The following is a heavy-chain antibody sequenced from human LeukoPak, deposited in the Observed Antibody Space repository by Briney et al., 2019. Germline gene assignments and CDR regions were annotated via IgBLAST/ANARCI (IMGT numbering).Heavy chain of an antibody. J-gene: IGHJ4*02. Sequence: GESLKISCKGSGYSFTSYWIGWVRQMPGKGLEWMGIIYPGDSDTRYSPSFQGQVTISADKSISTAYLQWSSLKASDTALYYCARTVEVATSYSDYWGQGTLVTVSS. CDR2: IYPGDSDT. V-gene: IGHV5-51*01. CDR3: ARTVEVATSYSDY. D-gene: IGHD5-24*01. CDR1: GYSFTSYW.